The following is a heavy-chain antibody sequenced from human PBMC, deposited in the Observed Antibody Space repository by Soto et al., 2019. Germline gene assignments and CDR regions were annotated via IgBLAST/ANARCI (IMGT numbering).Heavy chain of an antibody. J-gene: IGHJ6*02. D-gene: IGHD6-19*01. V-gene: IGHV4-34*01. CDR2: INHSGST. Sequence: SETLSLTCAVYGGSFSGYYWSWIRQPPGKGLEWIGEINHSGSTNYNPSLKSRVTISVDTSKNQFSLYLQMNSLRAEDTALYYCAKEGEGIAVAGTGYYGDYGMDVWGQGTTVTVSS. CDR3: AKEGEGIAVAGTGYYGDYGMDV. CDR1: GGSFSGYY.